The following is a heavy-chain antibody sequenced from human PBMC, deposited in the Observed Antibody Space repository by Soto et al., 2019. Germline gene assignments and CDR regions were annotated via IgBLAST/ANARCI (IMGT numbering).Heavy chain of an antibody. J-gene: IGHJ3*02. Sequence: GSLRLSCAASGFTFSNAWMSWVRQAPGEGLEWVANIYYTGGPKYNPSLKSRVTVPVDTSRNQFSLKLSSVTAADTAAYYCARHIGKWGFAIWGPGTMVTVSS. D-gene: IGHD7-27*01. V-gene: IGHV4-59*08. CDR2: IYYTGGP. CDR1: GFTFSNAW. CDR3: ARHIGKWGFAI.